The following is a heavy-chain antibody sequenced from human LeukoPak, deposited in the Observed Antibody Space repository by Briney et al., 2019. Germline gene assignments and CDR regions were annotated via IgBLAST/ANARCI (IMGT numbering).Heavy chain of an antibody. CDR2: INPSGGST. Sequence: ASVKVSCKASGYTFTTYYIHWVRQAPGQGLEWMGIINPSGGSTSYAQKFQGRVTMTRDMSTSTVYMELSSLRSEDTAVYYCARSGWPTTNFDYWGQGTLVTVSS. V-gene: IGHV1-46*01. D-gene: IGHD6-19*01. CDR3: ARSGWPTTNFDY. CDR1: GYTFTTYY. J-gene: IGHJ4*02.